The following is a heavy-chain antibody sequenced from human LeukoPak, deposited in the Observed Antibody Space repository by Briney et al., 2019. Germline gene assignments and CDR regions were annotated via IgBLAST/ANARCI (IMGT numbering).Heavy chain of an antibody. V-gene: IGHV4-30-2*01. J-gene: IGHJ4*02. D-gene: IGHD3-9*01. CDR3: ASPYYDILTGRDY. CDR1: GGSISSGGYY. Sequence: SQTLSLTCTVSGGSISSGGYYWSWIRQPPGKGLEWIGYIYHSGSTYYNPSLKSRVTISVDRSKNQFSLKLSSVTAADTAVYYCASPYYDILTGRDYWGQGTLVTVSS. CDR2: IYHSGST.